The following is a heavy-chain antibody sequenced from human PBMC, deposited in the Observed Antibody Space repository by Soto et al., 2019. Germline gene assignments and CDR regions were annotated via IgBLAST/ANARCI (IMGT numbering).Heavy chain of an antibody. Sequence: QVQLVQSGAEVKKPGSSVKVSCKASGGTFSSYAISWVRQAPGQGLEWMGGIIPIFGTANDAQKFQGRVTTTADESTSTAYMELSRLRAEDPAVYYCARAPMAGYYDSSGTWFDPWGQGTLVTVSS. CDR2: IIPIFGTA. V-gene: IGHV1-69*01. D-gene: IGHD3-22*01. CDR3: ARAPMAGYYDSSGTWFDP. CDR1: GGTFSSYA. J-gene: IGHJ5*02.